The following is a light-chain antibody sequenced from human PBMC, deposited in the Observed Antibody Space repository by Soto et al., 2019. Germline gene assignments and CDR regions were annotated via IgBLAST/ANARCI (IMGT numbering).Light chain of an antibody. V-gene: IGKV4-1*01. CDR1: QSVLYSSNNKNY. J-gene: IGKJ1*01. CDR2: WAS. Sequence: DIVMTQSPESLAVSLGERATINCKSSQSVLYSSNNKNYLAWYQQKPGQPPKLLFYWASTRESGVPDRLSGSGAGTDSTLTISSLQAEDVAVYYCQQYYSVPWTFGQGTKVEIK. CDR3: QQYYSVPWT.